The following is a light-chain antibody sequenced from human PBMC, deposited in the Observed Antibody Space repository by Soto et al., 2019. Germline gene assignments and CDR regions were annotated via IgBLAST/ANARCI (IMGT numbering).Light chain of an antibody. J-gene: IGKJ3*01. CDR2: GAS. V-gene: IGKV3-20*01. CDR1: QSVDRHY. CDR3: HQYGLSPPYT. Sequence: EIVLPQSPGTLSFSPGARATLSCRASQSVDRHYLAWYQHKPGQAPRLLIYGASTRATGIPDRFSGSGSGTDFTLTISRLEPEDFAVYYCHQYGLSPPYTFGPGTKVDIK.